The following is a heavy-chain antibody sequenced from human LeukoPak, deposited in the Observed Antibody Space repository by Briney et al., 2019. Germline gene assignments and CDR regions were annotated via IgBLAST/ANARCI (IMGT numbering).Heavy chain of an antibody. Sequence: GGSLRLSCVASGFSVSSNYMSWVRQVPGKGLEWVSVIYSSGSTYYADSVKGRFSISRDNSKNTLYLQMNILRAEDTAVYYCAREQWLDYWGQGTLVTVSA. CDR3: AREQWLDY. CDR1: GFSVSSNY. V-gene: IGHV3-66*01. D-gene: IGHD6-19*01. CDR2: IYSSGST. J-gene: IGHJ4*02.